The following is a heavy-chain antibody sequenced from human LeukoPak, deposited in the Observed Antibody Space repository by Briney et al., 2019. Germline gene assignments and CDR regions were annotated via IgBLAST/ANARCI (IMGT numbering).Heavy chain of an antibody. J-gene: IGHJ4*02. V-gene: IGHV4-31*03. CDR1: GGSISSGGYY. CDR3: ARIALVGTKSYFDY. Sequence: PSETLSLTCTVSGGSISSGGYYWSWIRQHPGKGLEWIGYIYYSGSTYYNPSLKSRVTISVDTSKNQFSLKLSSVTAADTAVYFGARIALVGTKSYFDYWGQETLVTVSS. CDR2: IYYSGST. D-gene: IGHD6-19*01.